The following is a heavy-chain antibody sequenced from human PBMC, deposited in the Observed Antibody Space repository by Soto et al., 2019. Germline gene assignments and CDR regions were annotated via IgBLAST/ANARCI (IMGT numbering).Heavy chain of an antibody. CDR2: MNPNSGNT. J-gene: IGHJ4*02. Sequence: QVQLVQSGAEVKKPGASVKVSCKASGYTFTSYDINWVRQATGQGLEWMGWMNPNSGNTGYAHKFKSRVTITRTTHISTAYMELSSLRSEDTAVYYCARTLNGDNVDYWGQGTLVSVSS. D-gene: IGHD4-17*01. CDR3: ARTLNGDNVDY. CDR1: GYTFTSYD. V-gene: IGHV1-8*01.